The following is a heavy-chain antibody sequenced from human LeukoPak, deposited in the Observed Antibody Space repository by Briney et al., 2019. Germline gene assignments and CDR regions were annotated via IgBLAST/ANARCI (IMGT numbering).Heavy chain of an antibody. CDR3: AKDGQGIVGATLTWDFDY. CDR1: GGSFSGYY. V-gene: IGHV3-23*01. J-gene: IGHJ4*02. Sequence: ETLSLTCAVYGGSFSGYYWSWIRQPPGKGLEWVSAISGSGGSTYYADSVKGRFTISRDNSKNTLYLQMNSLRAEDTAVYYCAKDGQGIVGATLTWDFDYWGQGTLVTVSS. D-gene: IGHD1-26*01. CDR2: ISGSGGST.